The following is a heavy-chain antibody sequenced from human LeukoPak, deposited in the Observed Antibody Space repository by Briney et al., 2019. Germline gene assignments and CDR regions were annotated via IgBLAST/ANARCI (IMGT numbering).Heavy chain of an antibody. D-gene: IGHD3-10*01. CDR2: ISGSGVST. V-gene: IGHV3-23*01. CDR3: ASDYYGSGSYYNPYYYYYYMDV. Sequence: PGGSLRLSCAASGFTFSSYAMNWVRQAPGKGLEWVSAISGSGVSTYYADSVKGRFTISRDNSKNTLFLQMNSLRAEDTAVYYCASDYYGSGSYYNPYYYYYYMDVWGKGTTVTISS. J-gene: IGHJ6*03. CDR1: GFTFSSYA.